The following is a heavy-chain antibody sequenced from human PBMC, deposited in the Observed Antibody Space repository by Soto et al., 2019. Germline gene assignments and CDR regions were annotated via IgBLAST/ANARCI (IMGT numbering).Heavy chain of an antibody. V-gene: IGHV3-33*01. J-gene: IGHJ6*02. CDR2: IWNAGNNK. Sequence: GGSLRLSCAASGFTFSSHAMNWVRQAPGKGLEWVALIWNAGNNKYYTDAGSVKGRFTISRDNSRNTLYLEMNSVRADDTAVYYCARGPDYSNFGYFDVWGQGTTVTVSS. D-gene: IGHD4-4*01. CDR3: ARGPDYSNFGYFDV. CDR1: GFTFSSHA.